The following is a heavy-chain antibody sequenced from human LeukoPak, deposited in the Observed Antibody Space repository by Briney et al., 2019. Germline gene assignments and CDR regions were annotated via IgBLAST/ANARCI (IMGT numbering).Heavy chain of an antibody. CDR1: GFTFSSYA. Sequence: PGGSLRLSCAASGFTFSSYAMSWVRQAPGKGLEWVSAISGSGGSTYYADSVRGRFTISRDNSKNTLYLQMNSLRAEDTAVYYCARFREGAMVNDFDYWGQGTLVTVSS. V-gene: IGHV3-23*01. CDR2: ISGSGGST. CDR3: ARFREGAMVNDFDY. D-gene: IGHD5-18*01. J-gene: IGHJ4*02.